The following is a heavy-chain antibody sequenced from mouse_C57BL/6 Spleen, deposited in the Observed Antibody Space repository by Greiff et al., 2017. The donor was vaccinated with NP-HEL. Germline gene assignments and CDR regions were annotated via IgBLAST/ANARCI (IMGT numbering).Heavy chain of an antibody. Sequence: QVPLQQSGAELVKPGASVQLSFKASGYTFTEYSLPWVKHRPGQGLEWIGWFYPGSGSIKYNEKFKDKATLTADKSSSTVYMELSRLTSEDSAVYFCERHEDGYGNYFDYWGQGTTLTVSS. D-gene: IGHD2-1*01. J-gene: IGHJ2*01. CDR1: GYTFTEYS. V-gene: IGHV1-62-2*01. CDR3: ERHEDGYGNYFDY. CDR2: FYPGSGSI.